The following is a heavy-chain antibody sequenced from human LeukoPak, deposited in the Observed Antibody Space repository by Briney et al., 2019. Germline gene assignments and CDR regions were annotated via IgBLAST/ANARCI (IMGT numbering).Heavy chain of an antibody. J-gene: IGHJ6*03. CDR1: GFTFSRYW. Sequence: PGGSLRLSCAASGFTFSRYWMSWVRQAPGKGLEWVSSISTSSSYIYYADSVKGRFTISRDNAKNSLYLQMNSLSAEDTAVYYCARVAAEIGVEPAAIGFGWLRRDYYYMDVWGKGTTVTVSS. D-gene: IGHD2-2*02. CDR3: ARVAAEIGVEPAAIGFGWLRRDYYYMDV. V-gene: IGHV3-21*04. CDR2: ISTSSSYI.